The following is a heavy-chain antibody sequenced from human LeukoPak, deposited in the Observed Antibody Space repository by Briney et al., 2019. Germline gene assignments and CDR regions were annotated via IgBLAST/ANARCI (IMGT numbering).Heavy chain of an antibody. V-gene: IGHV3-23*01. CDR3: ARVPIVDPILYMDV. J-gene: IGHJ6*03. Sequence: GGSLRLSCAASGFTFSSYAVSWVRQAPGKVLEWVSAISGSGGGTYYADSVKGRFTISRDNAKNSLYLQMNSLRAEDTAVYYCARVPIVDPILYMDVWGKGTTVTVSS. CDR2: ISGSGGGT. CDR1: GFTFSSYA. D-gene: IGHD2-15*01.